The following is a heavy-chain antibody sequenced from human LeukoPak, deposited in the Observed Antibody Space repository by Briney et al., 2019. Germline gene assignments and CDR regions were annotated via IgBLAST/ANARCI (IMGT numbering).Heavy chain of an antibody. J-gene: IGHJ6*03. D-gene: IGHD3-3*01. CDR3: ARDGYDFWSGHYYMDV. CDR1: GFTFSDHY. Sequence: GGSLRLSCAASGFTFSDHYMDWVRQAPGKELEWVGRTRNKANSYTTEYAASVKGRFTISRDDSKNSLYLQMNSLKTEDTAVYYCARDGYDFWSGHYYMDVWGKGTTVTVSS. V-gene: IGHV3-72*01. CDR2: TRNKANSYTT.